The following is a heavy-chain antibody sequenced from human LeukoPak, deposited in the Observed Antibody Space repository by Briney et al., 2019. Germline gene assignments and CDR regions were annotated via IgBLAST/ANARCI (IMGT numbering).Heavy chain of an antibody. CDR3: ARGAYDWDY. Sequence: SETLSLTCAVSSYSISSGYYWGWIRQPPGKGLEWIGSIYHSGSTYYNPSLKSRVTISVDTSKNQFSLKLSSVTAADTAVYYCARGAYDWDYWGQGTLVTVSS. V-gene: IGHV4-38-2*01. J-gene: IGHJ4*02. D-gene: IGHD5-12*01. CDR1: SYSISSGYY. CDR2: IYHSGST.